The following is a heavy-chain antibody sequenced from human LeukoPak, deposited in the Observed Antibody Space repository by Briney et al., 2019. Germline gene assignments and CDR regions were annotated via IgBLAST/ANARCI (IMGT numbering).Heavy chain of an antibody. Sequence: ASVKVSCKASGGTFSSYAISWVRQAPGQGLEWMGRIIPILGIANYAQKFQGRVTMTRDTSTSTVYMELSSLRSEDTAVYYCARVHEAVAGRRGAFDIWGQGTMVTVSS. CDR1: GGTFSSYA. CDR2: IIPILGIA. CDR3: ARVHEAVAGRRGAFDI. J-gene: IGHJ3*02. D-gene: IGHD6-19*01. V-gene: IGHV1-69*04.